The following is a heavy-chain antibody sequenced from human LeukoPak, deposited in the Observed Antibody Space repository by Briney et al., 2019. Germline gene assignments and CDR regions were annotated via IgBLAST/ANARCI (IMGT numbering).Heavy chain of an antibody. V-gene: IGHV1-3*01. CDR1: GYSFTSYA. Sequence: ASVKVSCKASGYSFTSYAMHWVRQAPGQRLEWMGWINAGNGNTKYSQKFQGRVTITRDTSASTAYMELSSLRSEDTAVYYCARDRLRFLEWLFRYGMDVWGQGTTVTVSS. CDR2: INAGNGNT. CDR3: ARDRLRFLEWLFRYGMDV. J-gene: IGHJ6*02. D-gene: IGHD3-3*01.